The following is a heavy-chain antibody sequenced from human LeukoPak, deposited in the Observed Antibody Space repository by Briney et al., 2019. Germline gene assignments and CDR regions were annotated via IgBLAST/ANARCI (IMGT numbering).Heavy chain of an antibody. CDR1: GFTLSSSA. D-gene: IGHD6-13*01. CDR3: AKDRIAAAAPQYYFDY. J-gene: IGHJ4*02. V-gene: IGHV3-23*01. CDR2: ISASGGST. Sequence: AGGSLRLSCAASGFTLSSSAMSWVRQAPGKGLEWVSAISASGGSTYYADSVKGRFTISRDNSKNTLYLRMNSLRAEDTAIYYCAKDRIAAAAPQYYFDYWGQGTLVTVSS.